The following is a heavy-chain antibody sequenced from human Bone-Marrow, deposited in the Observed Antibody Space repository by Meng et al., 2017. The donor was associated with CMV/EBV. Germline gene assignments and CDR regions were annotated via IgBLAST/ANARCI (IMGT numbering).Heavy chain of an antibody. CDR3: ARASGSQRYCSSTSCYSYYGMDV. D-gene: IGHD2-2*01. V-gene: IGHV4-4*02. J-gene: IGHJ6*02. CDR2: IHHSEST. Sequence: NWWSWVRQPPGKGLEWIGEIHHSESTNYNPSLKSRVTISVDKSKNQFSLKLSSVTAADTALYYCARASGSQRYCSSTSCYSYYGMDVWGQGTTVTSP. CDR1: NW.